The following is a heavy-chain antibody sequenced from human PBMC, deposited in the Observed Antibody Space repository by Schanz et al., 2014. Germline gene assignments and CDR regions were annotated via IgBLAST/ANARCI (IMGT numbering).Heavy chain of an antibody. D-gene: IGHD3-9*01. J-gene: IGHJ4*02. CDR3: ARTTNPFNFDSWPYLDY. CDR1: GFTFSSYA. V-gene: IGHV3-NL1*01. CDR2: IYGGST. Sequence: QVQLVESGGGVVQPGRSLRLSCAASGFTFSSYAMHWVRQAPGKGLEWVSFIYGGSTYYTDSVKGRFTISRDNSKNTLYLQMNSLRAEDTAVYYCARTTNPFNFDSWPYLDYWGQGTLVTVSS.